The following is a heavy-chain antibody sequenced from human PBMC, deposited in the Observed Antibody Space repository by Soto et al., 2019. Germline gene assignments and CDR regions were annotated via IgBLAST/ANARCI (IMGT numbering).Heavy chain of an antibody. CDR1: GGYISSYS. J-gene: IGHJ4*02. CDR2: IYYSGST. Sequence: SETLSLTCTVAGGYISSYSWSWIRQSTGRGLEWIGYIYYSGSTNYNPSLKSRVTISVDTSKNQFSLKLSSVTAADTAVYYCARESPNYDILTGYSPGPLFDYWGQGTLVTVS. V-gene: IGHV4-59*01. D-gene: IGHD3-9*01. CDR3: ARESPNYDILTGYSPGPLFDY.